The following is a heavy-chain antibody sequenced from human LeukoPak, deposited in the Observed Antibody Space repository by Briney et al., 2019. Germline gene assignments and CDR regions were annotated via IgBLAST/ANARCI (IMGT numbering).Heavy chain of an antibody. CDR1: GGSISSSSYY. D-gene: IGHD3-22*01. CDR3: ARGLRLYYDSSGFAY. J-gene: IGHJ4*02. Sequence: SETLSLTCTVSGGSISSSSYYWGWIRQPPGKGLEWIGSIYYSGSTYYNPSLKSRVTISVDTSKNQFSLKLSSVTAADTAVYYCARGLRLYYDSSGFAYWGQGTLVTVSS. CDR2: IYYSGST. V-gene: IGHV4-39*07.